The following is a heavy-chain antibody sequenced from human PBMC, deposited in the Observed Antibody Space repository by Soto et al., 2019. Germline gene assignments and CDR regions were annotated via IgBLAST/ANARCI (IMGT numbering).Heavy chain of an antibody. V-gene: IGHV1-18*01. Sequence: AAVNPSSKASGYTFTSNVISWVRQAPVQVVDCMGWISAYNGNTNYAQKLQGRVTMTTDTSTSTAYMELRSLRSDDTAVYYFAILLLECNGYHPNWHDHWAQGTL. CDR3: AILLLECNGYHPNWHDH. D-gene: IGHD3-22*01. CDR2: ISAYNGNT. J-gene: IGHJ5*02. CDR1: GYTFTSNV.